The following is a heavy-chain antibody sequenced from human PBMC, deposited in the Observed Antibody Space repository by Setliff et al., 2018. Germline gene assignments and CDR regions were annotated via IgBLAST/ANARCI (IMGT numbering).Heavy chain of an antibody. Sequence: SETLSLTCAVSGGSISSGGYCWSWIRQPPGKGLEWIGYIYHSGSTYYNPSLKSRVTISVDTSKNQFSLKLSSVTAADTALYYCTVYNTGSSKDHYWGQGTPVTVS. V-gene: IGHV4-30-2*01. J-gene: IGHJ4*02. D-gene: IGHD2-8*02. CDR1: GGSISSGGYC. CDR3: TVYNTGSSKDHY. CDR2: IYHSGST.